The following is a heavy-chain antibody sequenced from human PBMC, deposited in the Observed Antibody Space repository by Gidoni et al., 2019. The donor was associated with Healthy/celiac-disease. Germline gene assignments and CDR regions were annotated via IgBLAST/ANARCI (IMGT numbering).Heavy chain of an antibody. Sequence: QVQLVQSGEEVKKTGGSGKVSCKASGYTFTSYGISWVRQAPGQGLEWMGWISAYNGHTNYAPTLQGRVTMTTDTSTSTAYMELRSLRSDDTAVYYCARVVTTVTTLDYWGQGTLVTVSS. V-gene: IGHV1-18*01. J-gene: IGHJ4*02. CDR1: GYTFTSYG. D-gene: IGHD4-17*01. CDR3: ARVVTTVTTLDY. CDR2: ISAYNGHT.